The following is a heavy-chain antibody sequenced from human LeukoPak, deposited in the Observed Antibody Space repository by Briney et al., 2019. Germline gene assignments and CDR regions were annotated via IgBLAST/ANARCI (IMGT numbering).Heavy chain of an antibody. CDR2: IKSKTDGGTT. CDR1: GFTFSNAW. D-gene: IGHD3-10*01. CDR3: TTYMVRGATLYYYYGMDV. V-gene: IGHV3-15*01. Sequence: GGSLRLSCAASGFTFSNAWMSWVRQAPGKGLEWVGRIKSKTDGGTTDYAAPVKGRFTISRDDSKNTLYLQMNSLKTEDTAVYYCTTYMVRGATLYYYYGMDVWGQGTTVTVSS. J-gene: IGHJ6*02.